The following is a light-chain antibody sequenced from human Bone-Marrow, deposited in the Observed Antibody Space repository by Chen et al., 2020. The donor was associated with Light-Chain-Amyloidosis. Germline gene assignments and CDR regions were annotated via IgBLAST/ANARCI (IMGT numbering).Light chain of an antibody. J-gene: IGLJ1*01. Sequence: QPALTPPPPGSGSPGQWITISATGTSSDVGGDNHVSWYQQPPDKAPKLMIYEVTNRPSWAPDRFSGSKADNTASLTISGLQAEDEADYFCSSYTITNTLVFGSGTRVTVL. CDR1: SSDVGGDNH. CDR3: SSYTITNTLV. V-gene: IGLV2-14*01. CDR2: EVT.